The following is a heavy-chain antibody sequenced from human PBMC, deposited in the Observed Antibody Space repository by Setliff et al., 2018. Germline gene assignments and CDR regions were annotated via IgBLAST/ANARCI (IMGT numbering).Heavy chain of an antibody. CDR2: ITSSGTTT. D-gene: IGHD2-2*03. J-gene: IGHJ5*02. CDR3: ARDGYPGTS. Sequence: GGSLRLSCVVSGFNFSNYWMSWVRQAPGKGLEWVSYITSSGTTTFYTDSVKGRFAISRDNARNSLYLQMNSLRVEDTAVYYCARDGYPGTSWGQGTLVTVSS. V-gene: IGHV3-11*01. CDR1: GFNFSNYW.